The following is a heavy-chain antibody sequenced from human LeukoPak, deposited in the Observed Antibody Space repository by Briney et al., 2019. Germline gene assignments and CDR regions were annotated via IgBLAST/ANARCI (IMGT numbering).Heavy chain of an antibody. J-gene: IGHJ4*02. Sequence: SETLSLTCTVSGGSITSYFWSWIRQPAGKGLEWIGRIYTSGSTNYNPSLKSRVTISVDTSKNQFSLKLSSVTAADTAVYYCARDRLFGSGHRYFDYWGQGTLVTVSS. CDR1: GGSITSYF. CDR3: ARDRLFGSGHRYFDY. D-gene: IGHD3-22*01. CDR2: IYTSGST. V-gene: IGHV4-4*07.